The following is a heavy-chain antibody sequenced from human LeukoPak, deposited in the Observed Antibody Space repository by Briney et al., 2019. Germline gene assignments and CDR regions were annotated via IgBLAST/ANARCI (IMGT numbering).Heavy chain of an antibody. V-gene: IGHV4-31*03. D-gene: IGHD3-9*01. CDR3: ARGGRYFDWPLGYFDY. CDR2: IYYSGST. CDR1: GGSISSGGYY. J-gene: IGHJ4*02. Sequence: PSETLSLTCTVSGGSISSGGYYWSWIRQHPGKGLEWIGYIYYSGSTYYNPSLKSRVTISVDTSKNQFSLKLSSVTAVDTAVYYCARGGRYFDWPLGYFDYWGQGTLVTVSS.